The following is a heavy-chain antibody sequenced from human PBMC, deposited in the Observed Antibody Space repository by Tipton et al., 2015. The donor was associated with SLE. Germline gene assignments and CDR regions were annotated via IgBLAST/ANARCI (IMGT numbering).Heavy chain of an antibody. V-gene: IGHV3-9*01. J-gene: IGHJ3*02. Sequence: VQSGGGLVQPGRSLRLSCAASGFTFDDYAMHWVRQAPGKGLEWVSGISWNSGSIGYADSVKGRFTISRDNAKNSLYLQMNSLRAEDTALYYCAKDMMEVGTNAFDIWGQGTMVTVSS. CDR3: AKDMMEVGTNAFDI. CDR2: ISWNSGSI. CDR1: GFTFDDYA. D-gene: IGHD1/OR15-1a*01.